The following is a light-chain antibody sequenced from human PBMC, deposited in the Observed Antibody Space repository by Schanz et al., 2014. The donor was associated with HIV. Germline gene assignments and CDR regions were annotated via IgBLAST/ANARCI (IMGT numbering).Light chain of an antibody. CDR2: AAS. V-gene: IGKV1-17*01. CDR3: QQYGRTPGYS. CDR1: QGIRND. J-gene: IGKJ2*01. Sequence: DIQMTQSPSSLSASVGDRVTLTCRASQGIRNDLGWYQQKPGKAPKRLIYAASSLQSGVPSRFSGSGSGTDFTLTIRRLEPEDFAVYYCQQYGRTPGYSFGEGTKLEIK.